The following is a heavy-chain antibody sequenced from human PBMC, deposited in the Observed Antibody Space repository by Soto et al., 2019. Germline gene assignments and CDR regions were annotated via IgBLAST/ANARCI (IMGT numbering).Heavy chain of an antibody. D-gene: IGHD3-16*02. V-gene: IGHV4-4*02. CDR1: GGSVSSCPW. CDR2: IYHNGTI. J-gene: IGHJ6*02. CDR3: AGRSYGLAF. Sequence: QVLLQESGPDLVKPSGTLYLTCAVSGGSVSSCPWWSWVRQSPEKGLEWIGEIYHNGTIQYSPSLKSRVTNSADKSTNLFSLKGNAVTAAYSAMYYGAGRSYGLAFWGRGARVTVSS.